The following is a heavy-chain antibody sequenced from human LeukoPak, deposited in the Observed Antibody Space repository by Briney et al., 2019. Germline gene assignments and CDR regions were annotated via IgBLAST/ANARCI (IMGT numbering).Heavy chain of an antibody. V-gene: IGHV5-51*01. CDR1: GYIFTNYY. J-gene: IGHJ6*02. Sequence: AEGLKSSCKGSGYIFTNYYIVRVRQMPAKGLEWRVIIYLGDYDTRYSPSFQGQVTISADKSISTAYLQWSSLKVSDTAMYYCARHYGGGEYYYGMDVWGQGTTVTVAS. CDR2: IYLGDYDT. CDR3: ARHYGGGEYYYGMDV. D-gene: IGHD2-21*01.